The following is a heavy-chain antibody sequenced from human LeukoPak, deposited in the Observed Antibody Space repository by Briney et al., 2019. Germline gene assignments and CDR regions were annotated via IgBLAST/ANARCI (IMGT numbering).Heavy chain of an antibody. CDR2: IYSGGST. D-gene: IGHD3-9*01. CDR3: ARVSFDWGFDY. J-gene: IGHJ4*02. CDR1: GFTVSSNY. V-gene: IGHV3-53*01. Sequence: GGSLRLSCAASGFTVSSNYMSWVRQAPGKGLEWVSVIYSGGSTYHADSVKGRFTISRDNSKNTLYLQMNSLRAEDTAVYYCARVSFDWGFDYWGQGTLVTVSS.